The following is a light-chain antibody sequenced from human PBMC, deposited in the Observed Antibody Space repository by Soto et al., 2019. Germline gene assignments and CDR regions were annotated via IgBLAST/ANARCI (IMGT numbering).Light chain of an antibody. CDR1: QSFNSNY. V-gene: IGKV3-20*01. CDR2: GAS. J-gene: IGKJ1*01. CDR3: QQSYSTPPT. Sequence: EIVLTQSPGTLSLSPGDSATLSCRASQSFNSNYFAWYQQKPGQAPRLLIYGASNRATGIPDRFSGSGSGTDFILTISSLQPEDFATYYCQQSYSTPPTFGQGTKVEIK.